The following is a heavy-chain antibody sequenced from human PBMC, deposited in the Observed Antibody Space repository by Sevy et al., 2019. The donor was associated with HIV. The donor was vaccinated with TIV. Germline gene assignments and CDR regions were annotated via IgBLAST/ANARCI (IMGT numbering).Heavy chain of an antibody. D-gene: IGHD3-3*01. CDR3: ARGEEGFLGWSFDV. Sequence: ASVKVSCKASGGTFSSYAVSWVRQAPGQGLEWMGGILTLFGTTDYAQNFRGRVTIAADESTSTVYMELSSLRSDDTAVYYCARGEEGFLGWSFDVWGQGTQVTVSS. V-gene: IGHV1-69*13. CDR1: GGTFSSYA. CDR2: ILTLFGTT. J-gene: IGHJ4*02.